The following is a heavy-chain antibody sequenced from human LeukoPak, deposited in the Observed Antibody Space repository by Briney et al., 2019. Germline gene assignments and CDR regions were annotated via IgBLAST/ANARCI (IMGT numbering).Heavy chain of an antibody. CDR2: IYYSGST. CDR3: ARSGNYDFWSRSHYFDY. D-gene: IGHD3-3*01. V-gene: IGHV4-59*01. Sequence: SETLSLTCTVSGGSLTSYYWSWVRQPPGKGREWIGYIYYSGSTNYNPSLKSRVTISVDTYKNQFSLKRSCVTAADTAVYYCARSGNYDFWSRSHYFDYWGQGTLVTVSS. CDR1: GGSLTSYY. J-gene: IGHJ4*02.